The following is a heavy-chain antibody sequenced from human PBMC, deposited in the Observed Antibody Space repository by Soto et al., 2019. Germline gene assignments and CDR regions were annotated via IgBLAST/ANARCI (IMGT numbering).Heavy chain of an antibody. V-gene: IGHV1-69*13. CDR1: GGTFSGYA. CDR3: ARGSTIFGVVIRLIDYYYYGMDV. D-gene: IGHD3-3*01. CDR2: IIPIFGTA. J-gene: IGHJ6*02. Sequence: SVKVSFKASGGTFSGYAISWLRQAPGQGLEWMGGIIPIFGTANYAQKFQGRVTITADESTSTAYMELSSLRSEDTAVYYCARGSTIFGVVIRLIDYYYYGMDVWGQGTTVTVSS.